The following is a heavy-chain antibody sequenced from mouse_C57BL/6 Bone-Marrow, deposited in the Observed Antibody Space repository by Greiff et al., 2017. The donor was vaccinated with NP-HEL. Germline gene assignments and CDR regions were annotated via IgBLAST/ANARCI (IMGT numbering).Heavy chain of an antibody. V-gene: IGHV1-64*01. CDR1: GYTFTSYW. CDR3: ARSDPGRFAY. J-gene: IGHJ3*01. Sequence: VQLQQPGAELVKPGASVKLSCKASGYTFTSYWMHWVKQRPGQGLEWIGMIHPNSGSTNYNEKFKSKATLTVDKCSSTAYMQLSSLTSEDSAVYYCARSDPGRFAYWGQGTLVTVSA. CDR2: IHPNSGST.